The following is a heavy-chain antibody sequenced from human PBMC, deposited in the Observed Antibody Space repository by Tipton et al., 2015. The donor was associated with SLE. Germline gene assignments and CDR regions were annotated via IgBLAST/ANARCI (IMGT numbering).Heavy chain of an antibody. Sequence: GLVKPSETLSLTCAVYGGSFSGYYWSWIRQPPGKGLEWIGEINHSGSTNYNPSLKSRVTISVDTSKNQFSLKLSSVTAADTAVYYCARQSNYMDVWGKGTTVTVSS. CDR1: GGSFSGYY. V-gene: IGHV4-34*01. CDR2: INHSGST. CDR3: ARQSNYMDV. J-gene: IGHJ6*03.